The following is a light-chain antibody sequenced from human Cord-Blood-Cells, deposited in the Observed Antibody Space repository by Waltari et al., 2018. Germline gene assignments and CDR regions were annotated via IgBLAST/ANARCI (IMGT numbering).Light chain of an antibody. J-gene: IGLJ3*02. V-gene: IGLV1-40*01. Sequence: QSVLTQPPSVSGAPGQRVTIPCTGSSPNIGAGYDVHWYQQLPGTAPKLLIFGNSNRPSGVPDRFSCSKAGTSASLAITGLQAEDEADYYCQSYDSSLSGVFGGGTKLTVL. CDR2: GNS. CDR3: QSYDSSLSGV. CDR1: SPNIGAGYD.